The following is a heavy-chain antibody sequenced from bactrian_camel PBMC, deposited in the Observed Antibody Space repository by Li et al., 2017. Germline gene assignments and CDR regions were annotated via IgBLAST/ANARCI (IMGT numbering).Heavy chain of an antibody. CDR1: GMRYPFFS. CDR3: AASFRSWCTGMSAADFRY. J-gene: IGHJ6*01. D-gene: IGHD5*01. CDR2: IDRDGST. Sequence: HVQLVESGGGSVQAGDSLTLSCAASGMRYPFFSMAWFRQFPGKEREGVAAIDRDGSTTYDESVKGRFTISKDNAKNTVYLQMNSLKPEDAAVYHCAASFRSWCTGMSAADFRYWGQGTQVTVS. V-gene: IGHV3S53*01.